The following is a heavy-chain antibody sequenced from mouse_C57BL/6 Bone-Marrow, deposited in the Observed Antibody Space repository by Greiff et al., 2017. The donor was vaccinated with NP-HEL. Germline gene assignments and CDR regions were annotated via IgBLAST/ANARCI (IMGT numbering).Heavy chain of an antibody. V-gene: IGHV2-2*01. Sequence: QVHVKQSGPGLVQPSQSLSITCTVSGFSLTSYGVHWVRQSPGKGLEWLGVIWSGGSTDYNAAFISRLSISKDNSKSQVFFKMNSLQADDTAIYYCARRSPLSSGGYYAMDYWGQGTSVTVSS. CDR1: GFSLTSYG. J-gene: IGHJ4*01. CDR2: IWSGGST. D-gene: IGHD1-1*01. CDR3: ARRSPLSSGGYYAMDY.